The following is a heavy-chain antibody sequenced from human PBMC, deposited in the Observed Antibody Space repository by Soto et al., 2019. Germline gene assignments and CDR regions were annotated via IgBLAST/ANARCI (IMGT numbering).Heavy chain of an antibody. J-gene: IGHJ4*02. CDR2: IYSSGTT. V-gene: IGHV4-30-4*01. CDR3: ATTVGYYSRWSRFDY. Sequence: PSETLSLTCTVSGGSITSGDYYWSWIRQPPGKGLEWIGYIYSSGTTYYNPSLKSRVTISVDTSKNQFSLKLTSVTAADTAVYYCATTVGYYSRWSRFDYWGQGTLVTVSS. D-gene: IGHD6-19*01. CDR1: GGSITSGDYY.